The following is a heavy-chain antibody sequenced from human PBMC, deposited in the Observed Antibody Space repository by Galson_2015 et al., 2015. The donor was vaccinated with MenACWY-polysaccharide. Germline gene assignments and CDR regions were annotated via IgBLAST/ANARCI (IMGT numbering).Heavy chain of an antibody. CDR2: IHPKSGGT. J-gene: IGHJ4*02. D-gene: IGHD4-23*01. V-gene: IGHV1-2*02. CDR1: GYSFNDNY. Sequence: SVKVSCKASGYSFNDNYIHWVRQAPGQGLEWMGWIHPKSGGTQYAQKFQGRVTMTRDTSISTSYMELSRLRPDDTAVYYCATPGGRDYWGQGALVTVSS. CDR3: ATPGGRDY.